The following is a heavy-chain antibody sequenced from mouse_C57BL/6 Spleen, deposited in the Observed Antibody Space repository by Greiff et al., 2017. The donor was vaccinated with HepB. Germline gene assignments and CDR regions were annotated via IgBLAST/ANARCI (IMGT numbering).Heavy chain of an antibody. CDR1: GFTFSSYT. Sequence: EVKLMESGGGLVKPGGSLKLSCAASGFTFSSYTMSWVRQTPEKRLEWVATISGGGGNTYYPDSVKGRFTISRDNAKNTLYLQMSSLRSEDTALYYCARQPFYYGNTAWFAYWGQGTLVTVSA. CDR2: ISGGGGNT. CDR3: ARQPFYYGNTAWFAY. D-gene: IGHD2-1*01. V-gene: IGHV5-9*01. J-gene: IGHJ3*01.